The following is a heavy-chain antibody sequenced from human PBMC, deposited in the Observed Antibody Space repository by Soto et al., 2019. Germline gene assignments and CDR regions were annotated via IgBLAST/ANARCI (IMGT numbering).Heavy chain of an antibody. Sequence: SGDLLLPRTVSGGSLRKGDSYRGLVPPPPGKGREWIGYTYYSGSTNYNPPHKSRVNISVDTSKNQFSLGLSSVTAADTAVYYCARGGAYYYYYGMDVWGQGTTVTVSS. J-gene: IGHJ6*02. CDR3: ARGGAYYYYYGMDV. CDR2: TYYSGST. V-gene: IGHV4-61*08. CDR1: GGSLRKGDSY.